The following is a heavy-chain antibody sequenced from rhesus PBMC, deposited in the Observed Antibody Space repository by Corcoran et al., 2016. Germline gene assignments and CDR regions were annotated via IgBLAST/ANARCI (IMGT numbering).Heavy chain of an antibody. Sequence: QLQLQESGPGLVKPSETLSVTCAVSGGSISSSYWSWIRQAPGKGLEWIGYIYGSGDSTHCNRSLKSRVTLSVDTSKNQLSLKLSSVTAADAAVYYCAGGGSYIPANFDYWGQGVLVTVSS. CDR1: GGSISSSY. CDR2: IYGSGDST. D-gene: IGHD3-3*01. V-gene: IGHV4-169*02. J-gene: IGHJ4*01. CDR3: AGGGSYIPANFDY.